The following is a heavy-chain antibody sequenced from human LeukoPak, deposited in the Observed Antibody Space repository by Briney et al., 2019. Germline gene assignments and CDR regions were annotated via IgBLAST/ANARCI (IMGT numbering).Heavy chain of an antibody. CDR3: AKDPPCSGGTCYGYFES. D-gene: IGHD2-15*01. CDR1: GFIFSPYA. Sequence: GGSLRVSCAASGFIFSPYAMNWVRQAPGKGMEWVSIISGSGGNTFYADAVKGRFTISRDNSKNTLYLQMNHLRYEDTAVYYCAKDPPCSGGTCYGYFESWGQGTLVTVSS. J-gene: IGHJ4*02. V-gene: IGHV3-23*01. CDR2: ISGSGGNT.